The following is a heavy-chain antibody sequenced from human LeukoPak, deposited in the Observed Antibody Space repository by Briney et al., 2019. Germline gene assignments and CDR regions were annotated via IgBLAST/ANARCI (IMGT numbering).Heavy chain of an antibody. CDR3: ARVTLLPTHIDY. CDR1: GYAISSGYY. V-gene: IGHV4-38-2*02. D-gene: IGHD2/OR15-2a*01. Sequence: ASETLSLTCTVSGYAISSGYYWGWIRQPPGKGLECIGIIHHGGSTFYNPSLKSRVTISIDTSKNQFSLKLSSVTAADTAVYYCARVTLLPTHIDYWGQGALVTVSS. CDR2: IHHGGST. J-gene: IGHJ4*02.